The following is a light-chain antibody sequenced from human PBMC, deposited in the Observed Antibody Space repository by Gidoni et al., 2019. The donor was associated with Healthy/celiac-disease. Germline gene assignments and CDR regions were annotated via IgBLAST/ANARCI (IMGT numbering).Light chain of an antibody. Sequence: PGQRVTISCSGSSSNIGSNTVNWYQQLPGTAPKLLIYSNNQRPSGVPDRFSGSKSGTSASLAIRGLQSEDEADYYCAAWDDSLNGWVFGGGTKLTVL. CDR1: SSNIGSNT. J-gene: IGLJ3*02. CDR2: SNN. CDR3: AAWDDSLNGWV. V-gene: IGLV1-44*01.